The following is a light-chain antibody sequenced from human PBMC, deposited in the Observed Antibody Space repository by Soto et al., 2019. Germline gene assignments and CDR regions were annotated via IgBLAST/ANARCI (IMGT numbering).Light chain of an antibody. V-gene: IGKV3-20*01. CDR3: QQFGTSPPKT. J-gene: IGKJ2*01. CDR2: ATS. Sequence: VLTQSPDTLSLSPGERATLSCRASERVSNSYLAWYQQKFGEAPRLLLSATSKRAAGIPDRFSGSGSGTYFTLTISRVEPEDFGVYYCQQFGTSPPKTFGQGTKLEI. CDR1: ERVSNSY.